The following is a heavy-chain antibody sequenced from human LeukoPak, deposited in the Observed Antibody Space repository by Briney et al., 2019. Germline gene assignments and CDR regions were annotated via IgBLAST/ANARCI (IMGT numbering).Heavy chain of an antibody. Sequence: GGSLRLSCTASGFTFSSYGMSWVRQAPGKGLEWVSASSTGAAYADSVKGRFTISRDNSKNTLYLQMNSLRAEDTAVYYCAKAMAYYDFWSGYYTPSRAEIQFDYWGQGTLVTVSS. CDR2: SSTGAA. CDR3: AKAMAYYDFWSGYYTPSRAEIQFDY. CDR1: GFTFSSYG. J-gene: IGHJ4*02. V-gene: IGHV3-23*01. D-gene: IGHD3-3*01.